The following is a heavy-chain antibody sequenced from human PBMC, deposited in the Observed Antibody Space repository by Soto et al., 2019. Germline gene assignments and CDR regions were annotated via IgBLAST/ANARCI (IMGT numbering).Heavy chain of an antibody. D-gene: IGHD3-16*02. Sequence: EVQLLESGGGLVQPGGSLRLSCAASGFTFSSYAMSWVRQAPGKGLEWVSAISGSGASTYYADSVKGRFTISRDNSKNTLYLQMNSLRAEDTAVYYCANSLAGYIWGSYRWAPDYWGQGTLVTVSS. CDR2: ISGSGAST. J-gene: IGHJ4*02. V-gene: IGHV3-23*01. CDR1: GFTFSSYA. CDR3: ANSLAGYIWGSYRWAPDY.